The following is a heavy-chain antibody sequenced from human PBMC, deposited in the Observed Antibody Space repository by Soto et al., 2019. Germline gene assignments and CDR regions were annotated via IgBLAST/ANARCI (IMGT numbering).Heavy chain of an antibody. J-gene: IGHJ3*02. CDR2: INHSGST. CDR3: ASYLARLGAFDI. CDR1: GGSFSGYY. V-gene: IGHV4-34*01. D-gene: IGHD3-16*01. Sequence: SETLSLTCAVYGGSFSGYYWSWIRQPPGKGLEWIGEINHSGSTNYNPSLKSRVTISVDTSKNQFSLKLSSVTAADTAVYFCASYLARLGAFDIWGQGTMVTVSS.